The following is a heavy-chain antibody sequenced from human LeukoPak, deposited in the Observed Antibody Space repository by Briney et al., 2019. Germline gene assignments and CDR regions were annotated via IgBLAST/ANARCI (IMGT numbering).Heavy chain of an antibody. CDR1: GFPFSNYD. D-gene: IGHD3-10*01. CDR3: AKGLGTGSVLARPLHY. Sequence: GGSLRLSCAASGFPFSNYDMHWVRQAPDKGLQWVAVISSDGYRTDYPDSVRGRFTISRDNFKNTVDLQMISVTAEDTAMYFCAKGLGTGSVLARPLHYWGQGTLVTVSS. J-gene: IGHJ4*02. V-gene: IGHV3-30*18. CDR2: ISSDGYRT.